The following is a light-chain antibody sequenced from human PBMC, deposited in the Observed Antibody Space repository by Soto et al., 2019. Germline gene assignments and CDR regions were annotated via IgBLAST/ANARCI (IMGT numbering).Light chain of an antibody. V-gene: IGKV1-5*03. Sequence: DIQMTQSPSTLSGSVGDIVTIACGASQTISSWLAWYQQKPGKAPKLLIYKASTLKSGVPSRFSGSGSGTEFTLTISSLQPDDFATYYCQPYNSFSGTFGPGTKVDIK. CDR2: KAS. CDR3: QPYNSFSGT. CDR1: QTISSW. J-gene: IGKJ1*01.